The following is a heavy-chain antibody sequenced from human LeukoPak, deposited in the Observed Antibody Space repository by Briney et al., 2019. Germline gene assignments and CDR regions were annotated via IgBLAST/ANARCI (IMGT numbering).Heavy chain of an antibody. D-gene: IGHD6-13*01. CDR1: AFTFNNYA. CDR2: LNGGGASS. Sequence: GGSLRLSCSASAFTFNNYAMVRHRPAPGQGLEGVTNLNGGGASSYYADSVKGRFAVSRDNSKSTLYLQMNSLRAEDTAVYYCAKDGKKYGSTWDFDYWGQGTLVTVSS. J-gene: IGHJ4*02. V-gene: IGHV3-23*01. CDR3: AKDGKKYGSTWDFDY.